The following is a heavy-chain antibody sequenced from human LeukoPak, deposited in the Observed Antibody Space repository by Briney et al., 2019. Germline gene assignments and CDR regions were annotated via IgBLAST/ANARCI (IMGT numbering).Heavy chain of an antibody. V-gene: IGHV4-39*01. J-gene: IGHJ5*02. CDR2: IYYSGST. CDR3: ASYGDYVGSWFDP. Sequence: SETLSLTCAVSGGSISSNSYYWGWIRQPPGKGLEWIGSIYYSGSTCYNPSLKSRVTISVDTSKNQFSLKLSSVTAADTAVYYCASYGDYVGSWFDPWGQGTLVTVSS. CDR1: GGSISSNSYY. D-gene: IGHD4-17*01.